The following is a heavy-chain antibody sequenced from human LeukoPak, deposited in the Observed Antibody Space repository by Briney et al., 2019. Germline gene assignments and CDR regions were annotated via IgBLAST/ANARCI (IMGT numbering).Heavy chain of an antibody. CDR2: IYHSGST. CDR1: GGSISSSTW. J-gene: IGHJ4*02. CDR3: AGADRHDYGEDY. V-gene: IGHV4-4*02. D-gene: IGHD4-17*01. Sequence: SETLSLTCAVSGGSISSSTWWSWVRQPPGEGLEWIGEIYHSGSTNYNPSLKSRVTISVDKSKNQFSLRLTSVTAADTAFYYCAGADRHDYGEDYWGQGTLVTVSS.